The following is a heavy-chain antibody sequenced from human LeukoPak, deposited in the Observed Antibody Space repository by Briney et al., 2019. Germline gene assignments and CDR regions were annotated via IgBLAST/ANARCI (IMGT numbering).Heavy chain of an antibody. CDR2: IKYDGSET. CDR1: GGSISSGAYY. D-gene: IGHD3-16*01. J-gene: IGHJ4*02. Sequence: ETLSLTCTVSGGSISSGAYYWSWIRQHPGKGLEWVATIKYDGSETYYVDSVRGRFSISRDNAKNSLYLQMNSLRAEDTAVYYCARDSTLSNYWGQGTLVTVSS. V-gene: IGHV3-7*01. CDR3: ARDSTLSNY.